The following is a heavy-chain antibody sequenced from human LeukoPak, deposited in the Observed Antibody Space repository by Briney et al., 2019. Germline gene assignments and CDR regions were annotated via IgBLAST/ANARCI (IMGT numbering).Heavy chain of an antibody. CDR2: ISSSSSTT. CDR3: VKNFWSDLYSYYYMDV. J-gene: IGHJ6*03. Sequence: GGSLRLSCAASGFTFSSYSMNWVRQAPGKGLEGVSYISSSSSTTYYADSVKGRFTISRDNSKITLYLQMNSLRDEDTAVYYCVKNFWSDLYSYYYMDVWGKGTTVTVSS. CDR1: GFTFSSYS. D-gene: IGHD3-3*01. V-gene: IGHV3-48*02.